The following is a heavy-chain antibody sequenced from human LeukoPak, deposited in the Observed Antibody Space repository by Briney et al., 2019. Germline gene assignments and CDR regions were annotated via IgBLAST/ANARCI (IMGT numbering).Heavy chain of an antibody. CDR1: GFTFSSYS. V-gene: IGHV3-21*01. CDR3: ARCTSTSCLFRGWFDP. CDR2: ISSSSSYI. D-gene: IGHD2-2*01. Sequence: GGSLRLSCAASGFTFSSYSMNWVRQAPGKGLEWVSSISSSSSYIYYADSVKGRFTISRDNAKNSLYLQMNSLRAGDTAVYYCARCTSTSCLFRGWFDPWGQGTLVTVSS. J-gene: IGHJ5*02.